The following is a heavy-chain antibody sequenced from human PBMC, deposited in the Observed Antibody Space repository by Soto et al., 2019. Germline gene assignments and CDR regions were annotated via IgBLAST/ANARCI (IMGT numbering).Heavy chain of an antibody. CDR3: ARVADCSGGRCYFSVDY. CDR2: IYYSGST. V-gene: IGHV4-30-4*01. Sequence: QVQLQESGPGLVKPSQTLSLTCTVSGGSISSGDYYWSWIRQPPGKGLEWIGYIYYSGSTYYNPSLKSRVTISVDTSKNQCSLKPSSVTAADTAVYYGARVADCSGGRCYFSVDYWGQGTLVTVSS. CDR1: GGSISSGDYY. J-gene: IGHJ4*02. D-gene: IGHD2-15*01.